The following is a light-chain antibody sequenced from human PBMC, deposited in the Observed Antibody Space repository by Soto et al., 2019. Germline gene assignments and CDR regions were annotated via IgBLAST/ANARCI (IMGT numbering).Light chain of an antibody. J-gene: IGKJ1*01. V-gene: IGKV1-27*01. Sequence: DIQVTQSPSSQSASLGDRVSITCLASLDISNYLAWYVQKAGQAPQPLIYEVSNRFSGVPERFSGSGSRTDFTLKISRVEADDVGIYYCMQAIDIPWTFGQGTKVDI. CDR1: LDISNY. CDR3: MQAIDIPWT. CDR2: EVS.